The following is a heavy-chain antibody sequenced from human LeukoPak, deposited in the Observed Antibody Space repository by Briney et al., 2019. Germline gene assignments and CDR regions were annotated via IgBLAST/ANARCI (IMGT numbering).Heavy chain of an antibody. V-gene: IGHV3-23*01. CDR3: AKAKVAPYFYYGLDV. J-gene: IGHJ6*02. CDR2: ISGRGLTT. Sequence: GASLRLSCAASGFTFSSYAMSWVRQAPGMGLEWVSAISGRGLTTYYADSVKGRFIISRDNSKNTLYLQMNSLRAEDTALYYCAKAKVAPYFYYGLDVWGQGTTVTVSS. CDR1: GFTFSSYA. D-gene: IGHD2-15*01.